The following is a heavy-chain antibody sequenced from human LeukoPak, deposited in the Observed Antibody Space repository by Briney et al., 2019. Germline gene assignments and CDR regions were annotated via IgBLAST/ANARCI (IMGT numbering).Heavy chain of an antibody. D-gene: IGHD6-13*01. CDR3: ARDRAPYSSSCFDY. CDR2: IRQDGSEK. Sequence: GGSLRLSCAASGFTFSNYWMSWVRQAPGKGLEWVANIRQDGSEKYYVDSVKGRFTISRDNAKNSLYLQMNSLRAEDTAVYYCARDRAPYSSSCFDYWGQGTLVTVSS. J-gene: IGHJ4*02. CDR1: GFTFSNYW. V-gene: IGHV3-7*01.